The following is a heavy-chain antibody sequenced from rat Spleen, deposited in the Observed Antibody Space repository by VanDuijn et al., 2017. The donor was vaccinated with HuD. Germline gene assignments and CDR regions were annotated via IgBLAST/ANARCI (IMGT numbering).Heavy chain of an antibody. D-gene: IGHD1-12*02. CDR3: TRVYYDGTYYYGGFAY. Sequence: EVQLVESGGGLVQPGRSMKLSCAASGFTFSSFPMAWVRQAPTKGLEWVATISTSGGSTYYRDSVKGRFTISRDNAKSTLYLQMNSLRSEDTATYYCTRVYYDGTYYYGGFAYWGQGTLVTVSS. CDR1: GFTFSSFP. J-gene: IGHJ3*01. V-gene: IGHV5-46*01. CDR2: ISTSGGST.